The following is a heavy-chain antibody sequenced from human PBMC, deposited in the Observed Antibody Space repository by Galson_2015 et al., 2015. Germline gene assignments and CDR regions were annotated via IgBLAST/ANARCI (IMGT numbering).Heavy chain of an antibody. D-gene: IGHD2-15*01. V-gene: IGHV3-23*01. CDR3: AKGGPYCSGGNCHGVFDS. J-gene: IGHJ4*02. CDR2: IGDSGAIT. Sequence: SLRLSCAVSGFTFSSYAMGWVRQAPGTGLEGVSSIGDSGAITKYADSVKGRFTISRDNSKNTLYLQMNSLRGDDTAVYYCAKGGPYCSGGNCHGVFDSWGQGTLVTVSS. CDR1: GFTFSSYA.